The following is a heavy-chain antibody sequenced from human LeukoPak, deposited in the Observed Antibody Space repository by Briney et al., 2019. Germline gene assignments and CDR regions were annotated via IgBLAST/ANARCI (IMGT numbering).Heavy chain of an antibody. Sequence: GGSLRLSCAASGFTFSDFYMSWIRQAPGKGLEWVSAISGSGGSTYYADSVKGRFTISRDNSKNTLYLQMNSLRAEDTAVYYCAKWGQLELNYYYYGMDVWGQGTTVTVSS. J-gene: IGHJ6*02. CDR1: GFTFSDFY. CDR3: AKWGQLELNYYYYGMDV. D-gene: IGHD1-7*01. V-gene: IGHV3-23*01. CDR2: ISGSGGST.